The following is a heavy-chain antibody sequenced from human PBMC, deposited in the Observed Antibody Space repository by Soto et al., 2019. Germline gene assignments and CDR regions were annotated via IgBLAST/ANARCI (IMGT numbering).Heavy chain of an antibody. J-gene: IGHJ4*02. CDR2: IKQDGSEK. D-gene: IGHD5-18*01. CDR3: AREPVDTGYYFDY. Sequence: EVQLVESGGGLVQPGGSLRLSCAASGFTFSSYWMSWVRQAPGKGLEWVANIKQDGSEKYYVDSVKGRFTISRDNAKNSLYLQMNSPRAEDTAVYYCAREPVDTGYYFDYWGQGTLVTVSS. CDR1: GFTFSSYW. V-gene: IGHV3-7*01.